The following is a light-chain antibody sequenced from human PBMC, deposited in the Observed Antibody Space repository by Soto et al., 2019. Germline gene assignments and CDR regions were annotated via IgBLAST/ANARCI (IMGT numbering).Light chain of an antibody. J-gene: IGKJ2*01. CDR1: PSISSD. V-gene: IGKV1-39*01. Sequence: DIQMTQSPSSLSASVGDRVTITCRASPSISSDLNWYQQKPGTAPKLLIYEASNFQSGVPSRFSGSGSGTEFTLSISTLQPEDSATYYCQQSYSSPHTFGQGTKLEIK. CDR2: EAS. CDR3: QQSYSSPHT.